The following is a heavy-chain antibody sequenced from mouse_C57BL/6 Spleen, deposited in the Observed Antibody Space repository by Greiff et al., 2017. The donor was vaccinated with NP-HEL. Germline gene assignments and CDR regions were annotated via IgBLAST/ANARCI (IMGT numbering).Heavy chain of an antibody. Sequence: VQLKESGPGMVKPSQSLSLTCTVTGYSITSGYDWHWIRHFPGNKLEWMGYISYSGSTNYNPSLKSRISITHDTSKNHFFLKLNSVTTEDTATYYCARDSGWGLDYWGQGTTLTVSS. V-gene: IGHV3-1*01. D-gene: IGHD1-3*01. CDR2: ISYSGST. CDR3: ARDSGWGLDY. CDR1: GYSITSGYD. J-gene: IGHJ2*01.